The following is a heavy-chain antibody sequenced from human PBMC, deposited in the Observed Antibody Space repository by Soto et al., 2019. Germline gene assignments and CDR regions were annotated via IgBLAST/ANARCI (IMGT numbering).Heavy chain of an antibody. J-gene: IGHJ4*02. V-gene: IGHV3-33*01. CDR1: GFTFSSYG. Sequence: GGSLRLSCAASGFTFSSYGMHWVRQAPGKGLEWVAVIWYDGSNKYYADSVKGRFTISRDNSKNTLYLQMNSLRAEDTAVYYCARGRITMVRGVRLYFDYWGQGTLVTVSS. CDR3: ARGRITMVRGVRLYFDY. CDR2: IWYDGSNK. D-gene: IGHD3-10*01.